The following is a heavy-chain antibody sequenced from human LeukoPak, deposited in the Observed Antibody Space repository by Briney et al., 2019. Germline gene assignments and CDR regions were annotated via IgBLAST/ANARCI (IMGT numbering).Heavy chain of an antibody. J-gene: IGHJ4*02. CDR1: GYTFTSYS. V-gene: IGHV1-18*01. D-gene: IGHD3-10*01. Sequence: ASVKVSCKASGYTFTSYSISWVRQAPGQGLEWMGWISAYNGNTNYAQKLQGRVTMTTDTSTSTAYMELRSLRSDDTAVYYCARVFEALWFGELLHPYYFDYWGQGTLVTVSS. CDR3: ARVFEALWFGELLHPYYFDY. CDR2: ISAYNGNT.